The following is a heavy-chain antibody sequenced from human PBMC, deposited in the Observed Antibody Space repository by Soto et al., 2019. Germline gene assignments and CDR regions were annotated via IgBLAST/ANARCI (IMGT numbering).Heavy chain of an antibody. CDR1: GGTFGNTA. J-gene: IGHJ5*02. CDR3: ARDGDPGYSFWSGPLGGGRFDP. D-gene: IGHD3-3*01. CDR2: IVPLFGTA. V-gene: IGHV1-69*12. Sequence: QVKLVQSGAEVKEPGSSVNVSCKTSGGTFGNTAVTWVRQVPGQGLEWIGGIVPLFGTANYAQKFRGRVMITADASTSRAYMDLRSLRSDDTAIYYCARDGDPGYSFWSGPLGGGRFDPWGQGTLVTVSS.